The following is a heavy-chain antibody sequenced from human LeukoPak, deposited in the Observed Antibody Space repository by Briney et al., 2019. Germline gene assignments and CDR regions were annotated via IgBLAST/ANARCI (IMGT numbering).Heavy chain of an antibody. CDR1: GFTFSSYW. V-gene: IGHV3-74*01. J-gene: IGHJ4*02. Sequence: GGSLRLSCAASGFTFSSYWMHWFRQAPGKGLVWVSRINSDGSSTSYADSVKGRFTISRDNAKNTLYLQMNSLRAEDTAVYYCARDRGITMIVESHFDYWGQGTLVTVSS. D-gene: IGHD3-22*01. CDR2: INSDGSST. CDR3: ARDRGITMIVESHFDY.